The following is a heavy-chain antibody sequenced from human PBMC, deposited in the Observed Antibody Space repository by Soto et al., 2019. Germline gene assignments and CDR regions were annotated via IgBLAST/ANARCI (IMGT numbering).Heavy chain of an antibody. Sequence: ASVKVSCKASGYTFTSYGISWVRQAPGQGLEWMGWISAYNGNTNYAQKLQGRVTMTTNTSTSTAYMELRSLRTYDPAVYYCCGAPERYYYDSSGSPHYWGQGTLVTVSS. J-gene: IGHJ4*02. V-gene: IGHV1-18*01. CDR3: CGAPERYYYDSSGSPHY. CDR2: ISAYNGNT. D-gene: IGHD3-22*01. CDR1: GYTFTSYG.